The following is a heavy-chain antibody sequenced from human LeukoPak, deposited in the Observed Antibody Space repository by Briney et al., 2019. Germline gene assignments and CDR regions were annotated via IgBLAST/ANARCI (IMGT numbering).Heavy chain of an antibody. Sequence: ASVKVSCKASGYTSTSYDINWVRQATGQGLEWMGWMNPNSGNTGYAQKFQGRVTMTRNTSISTAYMELSSLRSEDTAVYYCAREGSTMVRGVIINYYGMDVWGQGTTVTVSS. J-gene: IGHJ6*02. CDR1: GYTSTSYD. V-gene: IGHV1-8*01. CDR3: AREGSTMVRGVIINYYGMDV. D-gene: IGHD3-10*01. CDR2: MNPNSGNT.